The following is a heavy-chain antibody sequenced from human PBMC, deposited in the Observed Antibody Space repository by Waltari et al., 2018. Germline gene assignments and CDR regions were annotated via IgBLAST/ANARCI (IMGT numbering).Heavy chain of an antibody. CDR3: ARVVEMATIAY. V-gene: IGHV1-69*05. D-gene: IGHD5-12*01. CDR1: GGTFSSYA. CDR2: IIPIFGTA. J-gene: IGHJ4*02. Sequence: QVPLVQSGAEVTKPGSSVKVSCKASGGTFSSYAISWVRQAPGQGLEWMGGIIPIFGTANYAQKFQGRVTITTDESTSTAYMELSSLRSEDTAVYYCARVVEMATIAYWGQGTLVTVSS.